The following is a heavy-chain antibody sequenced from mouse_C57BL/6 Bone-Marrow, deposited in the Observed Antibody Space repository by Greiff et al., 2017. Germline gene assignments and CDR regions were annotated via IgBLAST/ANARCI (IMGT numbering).Heavy chain of an antibody. CDR3: ASDYYGSSDFDY. J-gene: IGHJ2*01. Sequence: EVQRVESGPGLVKPSQSLSLTCSVTGYSITSGYYWNWIRQFPGNKLEWMGYISYDGSNNYNPSLKNRISITRDTSKNQIFLKLNSVTTEDTATYYCASDYYGSSDFDYWGQGTTLTVSS. V-gene: IGHV3-6*01. CDR1: GYSITSGYY. CDR2: ISYDGSN. D-gene: IGHD1-1*01.